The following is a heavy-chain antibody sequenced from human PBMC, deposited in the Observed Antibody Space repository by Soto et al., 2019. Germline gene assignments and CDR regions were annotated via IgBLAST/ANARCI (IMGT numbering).Heavy chain of an antibody. CDR2: IIPIFHTT. CDR1: GGSFSGQA. CDR3: GTMPY. J-gene: IGHJ1*01. V-gene: IGHV1-69*13. D-gene: IGHD2-2*01. Sequence: SVKVSCKASGGSFSGQAVSWVRQPPGRELEWMGVIIPIFHTTNYARKFQGRLTITADQSTSTASMELTSLTSADRAVYYCGTMPYWGQGSQVTDSS.